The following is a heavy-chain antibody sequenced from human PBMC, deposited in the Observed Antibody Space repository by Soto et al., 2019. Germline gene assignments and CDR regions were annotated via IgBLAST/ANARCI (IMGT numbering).Heavy chain of an antibody. CDR2: IYYSGST. J-gene: IGHJ6*02. Sequence: SETLSLTCTVSGGSISSGGYYWSWIRQHPGKGLEWIGYIYYSGSTYYNQSLKSQVTISVDTSKNQLSLKLSSVTAADTAVYYCARAFWSITMVRGVIPPVGMDVWGQGTTVTVSS. CDR1: GGSISSGGYY. CDR3: ARAFWSITMVRGVIPPVGMDV. V-gene: IGHV4-31*01. D-gene: IGHD3-10*01.